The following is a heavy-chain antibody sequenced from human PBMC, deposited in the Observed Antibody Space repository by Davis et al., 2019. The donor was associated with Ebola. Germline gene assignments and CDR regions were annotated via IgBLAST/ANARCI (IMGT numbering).Heavy chain of an antibody. Sequence: GESLKISCAASGFTFSSYIMHWVRQAPGKGLEWVAVISYDGSNKYYADSVKGRFTISRDNSKNTLYLQMNSLRAEDTAVYYCARATGADYWGQGTLVTVSS. V-gene: IGHV3-30*04. CDR1: GFTFSSYI. J-gene: IGHJ4*02. D-gene: IGHD1-1*01. CDR3: ARATGADY. CDR2: ISYDGSNK.